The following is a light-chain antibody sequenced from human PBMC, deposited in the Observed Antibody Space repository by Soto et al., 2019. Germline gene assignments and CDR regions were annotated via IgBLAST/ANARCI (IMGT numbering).Light chain of an antibody. CDR3: SSYISSRTLFV. V-gene: IGLV2-14*01. CDR2: DVS. Sequence: QSVLTQPASVSGSPGQSITISCTGTSSDVGGYNYVSWYQQHPGKAPKLMIYDVSNRPSGVSNRFSGSKSGNTASLTISGLQAEDEADYYCSSYISSRTLFVFGTVTKVTVL. CDR1: SSDVGGYNY. J-gene: IGLJ1*01.